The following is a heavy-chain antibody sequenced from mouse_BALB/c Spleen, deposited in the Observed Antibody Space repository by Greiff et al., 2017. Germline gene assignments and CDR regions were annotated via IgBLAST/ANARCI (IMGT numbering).Heavy chain of an antibody. Sequence: EVNVVESGGDLVKPGGSLKLSCAASGFTFSSYGMSWVRQTPDKRLEWVATISSGGSYTYYPDSVKGRFTISRDNAKNTLYLQMSSLKSEDTAMYYCARRGNKDYYGSSFAYWGQGTLVTVSA. J-gene: IGHJ3*01. CDR3: ARRGNKDYYGSSFAY. V-gene: IGHV5-6*02. CDR1: GFTFSSYG. D-gene: IGHD1-1*01. CDR2: ISSGGSYT.